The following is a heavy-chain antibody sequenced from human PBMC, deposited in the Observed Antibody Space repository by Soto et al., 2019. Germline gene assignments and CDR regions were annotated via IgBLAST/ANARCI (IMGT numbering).Heavy chain of an antibody. CDR3: AREEAFVSSPYYYYYGMDV. CDR2: INPFDGSR. Sequence: GASVKVSCKASGYIFTSYYIHWVRQAPGQGLEWMGWINPFDGSRMFAQSFQGRVAMTRDTSTSTVYMEVSSLRSDDTAVYYCAREEAFVSSPYYYYYGMDVWGQGTTVTVSS. J-gene: IGHJ6*02. V-gene: IGHV1-46*01. D-gene: IGHD6-13*01. CDR1: GYIFTSYY.